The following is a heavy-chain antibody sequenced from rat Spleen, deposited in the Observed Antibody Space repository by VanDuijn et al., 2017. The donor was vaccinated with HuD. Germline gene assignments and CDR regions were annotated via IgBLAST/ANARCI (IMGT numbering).Heavy chain of an antibody. CDR1: GFTFSDYN. V-gene: IGHV5-7*01. J-gene: IGHJ2*01. CDR3: ARTHSAYYFDY. D-gene: IGHD3-3*01. CDR2: ISSDGSST. Sequence: EVQLVESGGGLVQPGRSLKLSCAASGFTFSDYNMAWVRQAPKKGLEWVAIISSDGSSTYYPDTMKGRFVISKDNAKNTGYLQMNKLRSEDTAMYYCARTHSAYYFDYWGQGVMVTVSS.